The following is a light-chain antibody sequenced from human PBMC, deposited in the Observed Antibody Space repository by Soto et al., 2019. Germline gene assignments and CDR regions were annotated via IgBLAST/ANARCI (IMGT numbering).Light chain of an antibody. J-gene: IGLJ1*01. CDR2: EVS. CDR3: SSYTSSSPLYV. CDR1: SSDFGGYNY. V-gene: IGLV2-14*01. Sequence: QSVLTQPASVSGSPGQSITISCTGTSSDFGGYNYVSWYQQHPGKAPKLMIYEVSNRPSGVSNRFSGSKSGNTASLTISGLQAEDEADYYCSSYTSSSPLYVFGTGTKLTVL.